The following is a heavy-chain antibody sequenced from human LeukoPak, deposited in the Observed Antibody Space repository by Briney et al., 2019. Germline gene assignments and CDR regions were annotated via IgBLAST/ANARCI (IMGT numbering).Heavy chain of an antibody. J-gene: IGHJ4*02. CDR1: GFTFSSYG. D-gene: IGHD6-13*01. Sequence: QPGGSLRLSCAASGFTFSSYGMHWVRQAPGKGLEWVALIWYDGSNKYYADSVKGRFTISRDNSKNTLYLQMNSLRAEDTAVYYCARDLGSSWYYFDYWGQGTLVTVSS. CDR2: IWYDGSNK. V-gene: IGHV3-33*01. CDR3: ARDLGSSWYYFDY.